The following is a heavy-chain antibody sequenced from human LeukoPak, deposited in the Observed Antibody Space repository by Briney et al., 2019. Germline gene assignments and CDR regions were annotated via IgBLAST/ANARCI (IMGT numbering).Heavy chain of an antibody. Sequence: GRSLRLSCTASGFTFSDYGMHWVRQAPGKGLEWVAIIWYDGYNKYYADSVKGRFTISRDNSKNTLYLQMNSLRAEDTAAYYCQCPEGYWGQGTLVTVSS. CDR1: GFTFSDYG. D-gene: IGHD2-2*01. CDR3: QCPEGY. V-gene: IGHV3-30*19. J-gene: IGHJ4*02. CDR2: IWYDGYNK.